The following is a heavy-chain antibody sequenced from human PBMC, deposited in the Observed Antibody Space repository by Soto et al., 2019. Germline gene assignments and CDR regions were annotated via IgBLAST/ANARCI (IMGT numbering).Heavy chain of an antibody. J-gene: IGHJ6*02. Sequence: SETLSLTCAVYGGSFSGYYWSWIRQPPGKGLEWIGEINHSGSTNYNPSLKSRVTISVDTSKNQFSLKLSSVTAADTAVYYCARGLLKQLVRVYYYYGMDVWGQGTTVTVSS. CDR2: INHSGST. D-gene: IGHD6-6*01. CDR1: GGSFSGYY. CDR3: ARGLLKQLVRVYYYYGMDV. V-gene: IGHV4-34*01.